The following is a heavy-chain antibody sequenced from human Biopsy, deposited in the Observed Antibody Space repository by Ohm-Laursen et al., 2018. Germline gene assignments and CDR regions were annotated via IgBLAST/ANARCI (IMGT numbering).Heavy chain of an antibody. CDR1: GFIFSTYT. D-gene: IGHD2-2*01. CDR2: ISSRSSDI. J-gene: IGHJ6*02. Sequence: SQRLSRSASGFIFSTYTMNWGRQAPGEGLEGVSSISSRSSDIYYADSVKGRFTISRDNAKNSLFLHMNSLRAEDTAVYYCARESALKWYQSLSYFNGMDVWGQGTAVTVSS. V-gene: IGHV3-21*01. CDR3: ARESALKWYQSLSYFNGMDV.